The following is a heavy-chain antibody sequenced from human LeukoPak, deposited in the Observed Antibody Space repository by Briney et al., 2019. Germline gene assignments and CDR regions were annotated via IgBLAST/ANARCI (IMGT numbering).Heavy chain of an antibody. CDR1: GYSFTSYW. Sequence: GESLKISCKGSGYSFTSYWIGWVRQMPGKGLEWMGIIYPDDSDTRYSPSFQGQVTISADKSISTAYLQWSSLKASDTAMYYCARRYDYVWGSYRYRYFDYWGQGTLVTVSS. V-gene: IGHV5-51*01. CDR2: IYPDDSDT. J-gene: IGHJ4*02. CDR3: ARRYDYVWGSYRYRYFDY. D-gene: IGHD3-16*02.